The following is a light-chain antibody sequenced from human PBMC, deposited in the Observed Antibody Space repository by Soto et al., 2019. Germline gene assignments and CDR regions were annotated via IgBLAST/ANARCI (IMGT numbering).Light chain of an antibody. CDR3: QQYNTYPIT. J-gene: IGKJ5*01. Sequence: DIQMTQSPSTLYASIGDRVTITCRASQSINNWLAWYQQKPGKAPKLLIYKASSLESGGPSRFSGSASGTEFTLTISSLQPDDLAAYYCQQYNTYPITFGQGTRREIK. CDR2: KAS. V-gene: IGKV1-5*03. CDR1: QSINNW.